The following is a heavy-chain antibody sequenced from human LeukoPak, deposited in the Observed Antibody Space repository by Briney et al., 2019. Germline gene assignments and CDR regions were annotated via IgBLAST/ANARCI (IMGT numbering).Heavy chain of an antibody. CDR3: ARDKEYYYDSSGYYGGY. CDR1: GFTVSSNY. J-gene: IGHJ4*02. Sequence: GSLRLSCAASGFTVSSNYMSWVRQPPGKGLEWIGSIYYSGSTYYNPSLKSRVTISVDTSKNQFSLKLSSVTAADTAVYYCARDKEYYYDSSGYYGGYWGQGTLVTVSS. D-gene: IGHD3-22*01. CDR2: IYYSGST. V-gene: IGHV4-39*07.